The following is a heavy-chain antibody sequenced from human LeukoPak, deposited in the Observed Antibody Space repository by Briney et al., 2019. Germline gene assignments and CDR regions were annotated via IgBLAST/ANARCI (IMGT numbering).Heavy chain of an antibody. Sequence: SQTLSLTCTVSGGSISSGDYYWSWIRQPPGKGLEWVGYIYYSGSTYYNPSLKSRVTISVDTSKNQFSLKLSSVTAADTAVYYCARDRIQLWLRYYYYYGMDVWGQGTTVTVSS. J-gene: IGHJ6*02. CDR3: ARDRIQLWLRYYYYYGMDV. D-gene: IGHD5-18*01. CDR1: GGSISSGDYY. V-gene: IGHV4-30-4*01. CDR2: IYYSGST.